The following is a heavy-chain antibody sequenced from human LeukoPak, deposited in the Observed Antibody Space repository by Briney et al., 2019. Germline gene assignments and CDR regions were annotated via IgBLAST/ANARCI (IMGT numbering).Heavy chain of an antibody. CDR2: IYYSGST. CDR3: ARLYDSSGYYPYYFDY. D-gene: IGHD3-22*01. CDR1: GGSFSGYY. J-gene: IGHJ4*02. V-gene: IGHV4-59*01. Sequence: NASETLSLTCAVYGGSFSGYYWSWIWQPPGKGLEWIGYIYYSGSTNYNPSLKSRVTISVDTSKNQFSLKLSSVTAADTAVYYCARLYDSSGYYPYYFDYWGQGTLVTVSS.